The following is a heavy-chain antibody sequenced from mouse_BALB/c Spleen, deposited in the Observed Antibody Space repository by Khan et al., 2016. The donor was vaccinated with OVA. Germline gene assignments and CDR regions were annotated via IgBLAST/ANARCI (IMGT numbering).Heavy chain of an antibody. CDR1: GFTFTSYG. D-gene: IGHD2-12*01. CDR3: VAAFYMNYFDY. CDR2: IYPGNGYT. V-gene: IGHV1S134*01. Sequence: VQLQQSGADLGRPGSSVRLSCKTSGFTFTSYGIKWVKQRPGQGLEWIGYIYPGNGYTVYNENFQGKATLTSDTSSSTAYMQLRSLTSEDSAIYFCVAAFYMNYFDYWGQGTTLTVSS. J-gene: IGHJ2*01.